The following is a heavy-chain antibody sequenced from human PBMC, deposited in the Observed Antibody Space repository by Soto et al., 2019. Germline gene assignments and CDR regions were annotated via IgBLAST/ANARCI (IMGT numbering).Heavy chain of an antibody. CDR2: MNPNSGDT. J-gene: IGHJ6*02. V-gene: IGHV1-8*01. CDR3: ARGPGSSDWRFSYYYMDV. Sequence: QVQLVQSGAEVKKPGASVKVSCTFTSYDINWVRQAAGQGLEWMAWMNPNSGDTRYAQKFQGRVTMTRDTSKFTAYMELSNIRSEDTAVYYCARGPGSSDWRFSYYYMDVWDQGTTVTVSS. CDR1: FTSYD. D-gene: IGHD6-19*01.